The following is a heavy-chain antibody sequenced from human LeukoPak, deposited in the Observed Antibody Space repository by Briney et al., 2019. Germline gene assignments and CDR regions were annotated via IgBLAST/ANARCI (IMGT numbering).Heavy chain of an antibody. CDR3: ARVQGLRYFDWLLIGPAYNWFDP. V-gene: IGHV1-2*02. Sequence: ASVKVSCKASGYTFTSYYMHWVRQAPGQGLEWMGWINPNSGGTNYAQKFQGRVTMTRDTSISTAYMELSRLRSDDTAVYYCARVQGLRYFDWLLIGPAYNWFDPWGQGTLVTVSS. CDR2: INPNSGGT. J-gene: IGHJ5*02. D-gene: IGHD3-9*01. CDR1: GYTFTSYY.